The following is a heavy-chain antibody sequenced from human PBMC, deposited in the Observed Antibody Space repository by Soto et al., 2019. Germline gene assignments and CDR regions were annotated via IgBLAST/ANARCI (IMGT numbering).Heavy chain of an antibody. J-gene: IGHJ4*02. D-gene: IGHD3-10*01. Sequence: TLSLTCTVSGGSINSYYWTWIRQPPGKGLEWIGTIYYSGISNSGPSLKSRVTMSVDTSKNQFSLKLSAVIAADTAMYYCARYSYGSDYYFDYWGQGTLVTVS. CDR1: GGSINSYY. CDR2: IYYSGIS. V-gene: IGHV4-59*01. CDR3: ARYSYGSDYYFDY.